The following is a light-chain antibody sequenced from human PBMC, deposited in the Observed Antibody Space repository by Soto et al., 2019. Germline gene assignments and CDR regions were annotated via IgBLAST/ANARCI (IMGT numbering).Light chain of an antibody. J-gene: IGKJ5*01. Sequence: LEHTRCRVRWSAGESSSLCCRASQSVSSSYLAWYQQKPGQAPRLLIYETSSRATGIPARFSGTGSGTKFGLTFSLLMPEDPPFQYWRLPAKLLIAFGRGTRLEIK. V-gene: IGKV3D-20*02. CDR1: QSVSSSY. CDR3: RLPAKLLIA. CDR2: ETS.